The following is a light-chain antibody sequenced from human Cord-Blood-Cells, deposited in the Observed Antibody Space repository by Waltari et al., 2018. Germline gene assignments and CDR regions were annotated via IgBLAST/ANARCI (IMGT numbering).Light chain of an antibody. J-gene: IGLJ3*02. Sequence: QSALTQPASVSGSPGQSITTSCTRTSSTVGSYNLVSWYQQHPGKAPKLQIYEGSKRPSGVSNRFSGSKSGNTAFLTISGLQAEDEADYYCCSYAGSSTWVFGGGTKLTVL. CDR1: SSTVGSYNL. V-gene: IGLV2-23*01. CDR2: EGS. CDR3: CSYAGSSTWV.